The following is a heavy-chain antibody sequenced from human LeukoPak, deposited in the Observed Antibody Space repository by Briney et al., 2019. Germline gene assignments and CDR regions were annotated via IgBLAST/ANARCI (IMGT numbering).Heavy chain of an antibody. D-gene: IGHD3-22*01. Sequence: PSETLSLTCTVSGGSVRSDSYYWSWIRQPPGKGLEWIGYVYYSGSTNYNPSLKSRVTIPVDTSKNQFSLKLRSVTAADTAVYYCVREAATDYYDSSGYYRQTEVFDAWGQGTMVTVSS. CDR1: GGSVRSDSYY. CDR2: VYYSGST. CDR3: VREAATDYYDSSGYYRQTEVFDA. V-gene: IGHV4-61*01. J-gene: IGHJ3*01.